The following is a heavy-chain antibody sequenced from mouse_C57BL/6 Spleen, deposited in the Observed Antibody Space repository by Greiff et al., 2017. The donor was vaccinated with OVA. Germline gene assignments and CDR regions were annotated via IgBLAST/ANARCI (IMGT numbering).Heavy chain of an antibody. D-gene: IGHD2-5*01. Sequence: DVKLVESGGGLVQPGGSMKLSCVASGFTFSNYWMNWVRQSPEKGLEWVAQIRLKSDNYATHYAESVKGRFTISRDDSKSSVYLQMNNLRAEDTGIYYCTSYYSNYAWFAYWGQGTLVTVSA. CDR2: IRLKSDNYAT. J-gene: IGHJ3*01. CDR3: TSYYSNYAWFAY. CDR1: GFTFSNYW. V-gene: IGHV6-3*01.